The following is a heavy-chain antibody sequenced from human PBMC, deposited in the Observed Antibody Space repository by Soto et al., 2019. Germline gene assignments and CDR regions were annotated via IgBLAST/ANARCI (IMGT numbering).Heavy chain of an antibody. CDR2: IGNSNPT. CDR3: AREEGYCNGGPCYRGAFDF. V-gene: IGHV3-21*02. CDR1: GFTFSDYS. D-gene: IGHD2-15*01. J-gene: IGHJ3*01. Sequence: EVQLVESGGGLVKPGGSPRLSCAASGFTFSDYSMLWVRQAPGKGLEWLAFIGNSNPTFYADSVRGRFTISRDNPKNSVYLQMNSLREEDTAVYFCAREEGYCNGGPCYRGAFDFWGQGTIVTVSS.